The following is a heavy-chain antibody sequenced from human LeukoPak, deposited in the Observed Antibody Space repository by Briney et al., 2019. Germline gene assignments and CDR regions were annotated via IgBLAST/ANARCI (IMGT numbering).Heavy chain of an antibody. CDR3: ATSRNYYGSGINY. J-gene: IGHJ4*02. V-gene: IGHV1-69*06. Sequence: GASVKVSCKASGGTFSSYAISWVRQAPGQGLEWMGGIIPIFGTANYAQKFQGRVTMTEDTSTDTAYMELSSLRSEDTAVYYCATSRNYYGSGINYWGQGTLVTVSS. CDR2: IIPIFGTA. CDR1: GGTFSSYA. D-gene: IGHD3-10*01.